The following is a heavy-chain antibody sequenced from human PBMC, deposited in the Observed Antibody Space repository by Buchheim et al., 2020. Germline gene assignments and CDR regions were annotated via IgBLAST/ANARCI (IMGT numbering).Heavy chain of an antibody. J-gene: IGHJ6*02. Sequence: EVQLVESGGGLVQPGGSLRLSCAASGFTFSSYWMHWVRQAPGKGLVWVSRINSDGSSTGYADSVKGRFTISRDNAKNTLYLQMNSLRAEDTAVYYCARGDCSSTSCYTSYYYYYGMDVWGQGTT. V-gene: IGHV3-74*02. CDR1: GFTFSSYW. CDR2: INSDGSST. CDR3: ARGDCSSTSCYTSYYYYYGMDV. D-gene: IGHD2-2*02.